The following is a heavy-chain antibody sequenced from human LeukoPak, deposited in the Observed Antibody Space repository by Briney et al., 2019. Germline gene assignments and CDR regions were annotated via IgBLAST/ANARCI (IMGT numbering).Heavy chain of an antibody. CDR1: GYTFTSYG. D-gene: IGHD3-9*01. Sequence: GASVKVSCKASGYTFTSYGISWVRQAPGQGLEWMGWISAYNGNTNYAQELQGRVTMTTDTSTSTAYMELRSLRSDDTAVYYCVRVLEGILTGYRNFDYWGQGTLVTVSS. V-gene: IGHV1-18*04. J-gene: IGHJ4*02. CDR3: VRVLEGILTGYRNFDY. CDR2: ISAYNGNT.